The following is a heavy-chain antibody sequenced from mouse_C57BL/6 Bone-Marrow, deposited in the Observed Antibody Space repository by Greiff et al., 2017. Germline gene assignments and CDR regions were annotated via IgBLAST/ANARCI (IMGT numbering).Heavy chain of an antibody. CDR2: INPYNGGT. CDR3: SRSYGYAYYFYY. Sequence: EVQLQESGPVLVKPGASVKMSCKASGYTFTDYYMNWVKQSHGKSLEWIGVINPYNGGTSYNQKFKGKATLTVDKSSSTAYMELNSLTSENSAVYYCSRSYGYAYYFYYWGQGTTLTVSS. D-gene: IGHD2-2*01. V-gene: IGHV1-19*01. J-gene: IGHJ2*01. CDR1: GYTFTDYY.